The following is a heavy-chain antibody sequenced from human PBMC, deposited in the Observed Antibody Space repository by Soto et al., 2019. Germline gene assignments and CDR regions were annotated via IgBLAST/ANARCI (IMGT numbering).Heavy chain of an antibody. V-gene: IGHV3-30-3*01. D-gene: IGHD2-2*01. CDR3: ATPTSSPYLAY. CDR2: VSYDGNNK. J-gene: IGHJ4*02. Sequence: GSLRLSCAASGFTFNRFALHWVRQAPGKGLEWVALVSYDGNNKFYADSVKGRFTISRDNSRKMLHLQMNGLRPEDTAVYYCATPTSSPYLAYWGQGTLVTVSS. CDR1: GFTFNRFA.